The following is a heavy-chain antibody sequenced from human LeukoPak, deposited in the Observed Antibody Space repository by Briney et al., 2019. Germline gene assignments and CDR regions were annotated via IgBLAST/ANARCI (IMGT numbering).Heavy chain of an antibody. CDR1: GYSINSDFY. D-gene: IGHD3-16*01. J-gene: IGHJ4*02. V-gene: IGHV4-38-2*02. Sequence: SGALSHTRIVPGYSINSDFYWGWIRRPPGKGLGGIGTMDHSGSTYYNPSINSRVTISVDTSKNQFSLKLSSVTAADTAVYYSARYDVWGSYRAFDYWGQGTLVTVSS. CDR3: ARYDVWGSYRAFDY. CDR2: MDHSGST.